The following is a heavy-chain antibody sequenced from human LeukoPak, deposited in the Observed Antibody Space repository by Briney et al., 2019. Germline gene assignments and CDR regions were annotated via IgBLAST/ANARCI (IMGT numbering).Heavy chain of an antibody. J-gene: IGHJ4*02. V-gene: IGHV3-23*01. CDR2: ISGSSSST. CDR3: AKRAGSGYYRWSFDY. D-gene: IGHD3-22*01. Sequence: GGSLRLSCAASGFTFSSYAMSWVRQAPGKGLEWVSAISGSSSSTYYADSVKGRFTISRDNSKNTLCLQMDSLRAEDTALYYCAKRAGSGYYRWSFDYWGQGTLVTVSS. CDR1: GFTFSSYA.